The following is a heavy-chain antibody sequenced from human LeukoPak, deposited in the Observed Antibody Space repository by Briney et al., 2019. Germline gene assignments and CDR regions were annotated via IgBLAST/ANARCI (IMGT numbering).Heavy chain of an antibody. Sequence: SGGSLRLSCAASGFTFRNAWMSWVRQAPGKGLEWVGRIESKINGGATHYAAPAKGRFTISRDDSENRLYLQMNSLKTEDTAVYYCIRAFDPWGQGTLVTVSS. CDR3: IRAFDP. V-gene: IGHV3-15*04. CDR1: GFTFRNAW. CDR2: IESKINGGAT. J-gene: IGHJ5*02.